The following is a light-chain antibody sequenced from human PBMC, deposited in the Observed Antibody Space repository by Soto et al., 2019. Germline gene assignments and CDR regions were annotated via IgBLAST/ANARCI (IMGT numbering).Light chain of an antibody. J-gene: IGKJ4*01. V-gene: IGKV3-15*01. CDR1: QSVSSN. Sequence: EIVLTQSPATLSLSPWERATLSCRASQSVSSNLAWYQQKPGQAPRLLIYGASTRATGIPARFSGSGSGTEFTLTISSLRSEDFAVYYCQQYNNWPLLTFGGGTKVDI. CDR3: QQYNNWPLLT. CDR2: GAS.